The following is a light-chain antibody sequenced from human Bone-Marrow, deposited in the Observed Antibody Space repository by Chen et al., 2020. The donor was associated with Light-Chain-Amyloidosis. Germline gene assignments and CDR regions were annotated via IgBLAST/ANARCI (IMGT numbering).Light chain of an antibody. J-gene: IGLJ1*01. CDR1: SGDVGTYNY. Sequence: QSSLTRPASVSGSPGQSITISCTGTSGDVGTYNYVSWYQQHPGKAPKVLIYAVSTRPSGVSNRFSGSKSGNTASLTISGLQAEDEADYYCSSFTSSSSYVFGPGTKVTVL. CDR2: AVS. CDR3: SSFTSSSSYV. V-gene: IGLV2-14*01.